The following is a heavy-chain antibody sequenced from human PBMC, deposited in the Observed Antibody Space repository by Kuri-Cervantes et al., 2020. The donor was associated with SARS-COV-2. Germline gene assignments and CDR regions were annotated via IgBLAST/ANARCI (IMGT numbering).Heavy chain of an antibody. CDR3: ARGCNRITIFGVINIPAAENWFDP. Sequence: SETLSLTCAVYGGSLSGHYWSWIRQHPGKGLEGIGEISHSGNTNYNPSLKSRLSISLDTSKNQFSLKLSSVTAADTAVYYCARGCNRITIFGVINIPAAENWFDPWGQGTLVTVSS. CDR2: ISHSGNT. J-gene: IGHJ5*02. D-gene: IGHD3-3*01. CDR1: GGSLSGHY. V-gene: IGHV4-34*01.